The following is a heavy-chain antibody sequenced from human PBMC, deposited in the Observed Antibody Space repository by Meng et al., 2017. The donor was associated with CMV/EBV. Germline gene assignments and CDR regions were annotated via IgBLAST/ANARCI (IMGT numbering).Heavy chain of an antibody. D-gene: IGHD6-19*01. V-gene: IGHV4-4*07. Sequence: GPGHGNPAETPPLSCLVSGVPMSRYSLSWIRQPAGTGLEWIGRIYTSGSTNYNPSLKSRVTMSVDTSKNQFSLKLSSVTAADTAVYYCARDSSGWYPHFDYWGQGTLVTVSS. CDR1: GVPMSRYS. J-gene: IGHJ4*02. CDR3: ARDSSGWYPHFDY. CDR2: IYTSGST.